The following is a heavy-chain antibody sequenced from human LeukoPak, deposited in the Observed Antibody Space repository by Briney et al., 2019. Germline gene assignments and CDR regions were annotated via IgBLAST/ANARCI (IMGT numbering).Heavy chain of an antibody. CDR2: INHSGST. CDR1: GGSFSGYY. J-gene: IGHJ4*02. V-gene: IGHV4-34*01. Sequence: SETLSLTCAVYGGSFSGYYWSWIRQPPGKGREWIGEINHSGSTNYHPSLTRRVPISVAPSKNQFSLKLSSETAADTAVDYCAAREKRDSGKRYYFDYWGQGTLVTVSS. D-gene: IGHD1-26*01. CDR3: AAREKRDSGKRYYFDY.